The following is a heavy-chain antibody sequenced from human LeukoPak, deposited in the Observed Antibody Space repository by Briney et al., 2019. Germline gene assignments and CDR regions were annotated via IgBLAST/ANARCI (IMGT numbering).Heavy chain of an antibody. J-gene: IGHJ4*02. D-gene: IGHD3-22*01. CDR2: INPNSGGT. CDR1: GYTFTGYY. V-gene: IGHV1-2*04. CDR3: ARPPTGSYYYDSSGYYDY. Sequence: ASVKVSCKASGYTFTGYYMHWVRQAPGQGLEWMGWINPNSGGTNYAQKLQGWVTMTRDTSISTAYMELSRLRSDDTAVYYCARPPTGSYYYDSSGYYDYWGQGTLVTVSS.